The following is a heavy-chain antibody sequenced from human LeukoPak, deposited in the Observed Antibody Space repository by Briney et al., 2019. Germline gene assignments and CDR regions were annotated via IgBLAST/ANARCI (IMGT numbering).Heavy chain of an antibody. CDR2: IYYSGST. CDR1: GGSISSYY. CDR3: ASWHTSGLCFFF. D-gene: IGHD3-16*01. V-gene: IGHV4-59*12. J-gene: IGHJ3*01. Sequence: SETLSLTCTVSGGSISSYYWSWIRQPPGKGLEWIGYIYYSGSTNYNPSLKSRVTISVDKSKNQFSLKLSSVTAADTAVYYCASWHTSGLCFFFWGQGTMVTVSS.